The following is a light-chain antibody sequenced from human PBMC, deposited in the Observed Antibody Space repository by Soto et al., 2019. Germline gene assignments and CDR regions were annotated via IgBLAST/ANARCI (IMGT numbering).Light chain of an antibody. CDR2: EVS. CDR3: NSYTSSGTLWV. Sequence: QSALTQPASVSGSPGQSITISCTGTSSDVGGYNYVSWYHQHPGKAPKLMIYEVSNRPSGVSNRFSGSKSGNTASLTISGLQAEDEADYYCNSYTSSGTLWVFGGGTKVTVL. J-gene: IGLJ3*02. V-gene: IGLV2-14*01. CDR1: SSDVGGYNY.